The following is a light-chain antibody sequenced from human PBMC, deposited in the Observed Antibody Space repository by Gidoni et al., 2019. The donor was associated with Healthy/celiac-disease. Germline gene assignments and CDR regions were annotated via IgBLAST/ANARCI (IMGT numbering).Light chain of an antibody. CDR1: QSVLYSSNNKNY. CDR2: WAS. J-gene: IGKJ3*01. Sequence: DIVMTQSPDSLAVSLGERATINCKSSQSVLYSSNNKNYLAWYQQKPGQPPKLLIYWASTRESGVPDRFSGRGSGTDFTLTISSLQAEDVAVYYCQQYYSTSGTFGPGTKVDIK. CDR3: QQYYSTSGT. V-gene: IGKV4-1*01.